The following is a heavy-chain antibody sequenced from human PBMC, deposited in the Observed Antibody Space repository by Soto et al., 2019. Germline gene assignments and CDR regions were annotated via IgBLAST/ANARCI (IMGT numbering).Heavy chain of an antibody. CDR3: ARGSTFGELFWWGDP. CDR2: IYDNENT. Sequence: QVQLQESGPGLVKPSETLSLTCTVSGGSISGYYWSWIRQPPGKGLEWIGYIYDNENTKYNPSLKSRVSMSVDTSNNQFSLKMNSVTAVDAAVYYCARGSTFGELFWWGDPWGQGTLVTVSS. D-gene: IGHD3-10*01. V-gene: IGHV4-59*08. CDR1: GGSISGYY. J-gene: IGHJ5*02.